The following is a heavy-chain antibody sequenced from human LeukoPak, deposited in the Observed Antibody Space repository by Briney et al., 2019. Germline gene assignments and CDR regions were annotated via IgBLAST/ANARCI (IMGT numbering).Heavy chain of an antibody. CDR2: INPKSRAT. V-gene: IGHV1-2*02. J-gene: IGHJ6*03. D-gene: IGHD3-10*01. Sequence: ASAKVSCKASGYTFTDYYMHWVRQAPGQGLEWMGWINPKSRATNYAQNFQGRVTLTRDTSISTAYMELSSLRSDDTAVYYCARGVITMVRGVIANYYYYMDVWGKGTTVTVSS. CDR1: GYTFTDYY. CDR3: ARGVITMVRGVIANYYYYMDV.